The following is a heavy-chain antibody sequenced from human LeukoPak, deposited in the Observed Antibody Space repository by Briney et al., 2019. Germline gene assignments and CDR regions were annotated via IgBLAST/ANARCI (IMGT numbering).Heavy chain of an antibody. CDR1: GFTFNSYE. CDR3: ARAETFGGVIVAFDY. Sequence: GGSLRLSCAAYGFTFNSYEMNWVGQAPGKGLVWVLYISTSGTTICYADSVKGRFTISRDNAKNSLYLQRNSQSGADTAVSSCARAETFGGVIVAFDYWGQGTLVTVSS. CDR2: ISTSGTTI. D-gene: IGHD3-16*02. J-gene: IGHJ4*02. V-gene: IGHV3-48*03.